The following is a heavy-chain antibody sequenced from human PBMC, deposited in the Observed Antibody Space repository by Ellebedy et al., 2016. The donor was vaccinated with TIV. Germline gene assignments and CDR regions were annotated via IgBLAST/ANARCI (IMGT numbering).Heavy chain of an antibody. D-gene: IGHD5/OR15-5a*01. J-gene: IGHJ5*02. V-gene: IGHV3-23*01. CDR1: GFTFNNYA. Sequence: GESLKISCAASGFTFNNYAMSWVRQVPGKGLQWVSTISGSGASTFYTDSVQGRFIISRDNSNNTLYLQMNSLRAEDSAVYYCAKDVYDERFDLWGQGTLVTVSS. CDR2: ISGSGAST. CDR3: AKDVYDERFDL.